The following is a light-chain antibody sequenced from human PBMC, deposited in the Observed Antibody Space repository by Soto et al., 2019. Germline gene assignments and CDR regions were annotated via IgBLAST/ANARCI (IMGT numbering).Light chain of an antibody. Sequence: DIQMTQSPSSLSASVGDRVTITCRASQGISTFLNWYHHKPGKAPKLLIYAASSLQSGVPSRFSGIGSETDFTLTISSLQPEDFATYSCQQSYSTTWTFGQGTKVDIK. J-gene: IGKJ1*01. CDR3: QQSYSTTWT. CDR2: AAS. V-gene: IGKV1-39*01. CDR1: QGISTF.